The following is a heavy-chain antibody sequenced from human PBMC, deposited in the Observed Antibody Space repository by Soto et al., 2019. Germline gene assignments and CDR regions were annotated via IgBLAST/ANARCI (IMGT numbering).Heavy chain of an antibody. J-gene: IGHJ4*02. V-gene: IGHV4-31*03. CDR3: ARARFQVLYGKPYFDS. CDR1: GGSITTGGSY. Sequence: PSETLSLTCTVSGGSITTGGSYWSWIRQHPGKGLEWIGNIYHSGNTYYNPSLKSRLTISVDTSKNHFSLMVDSVTAADPAVYYCARARFQVLYGKPYFDSWGQGTLVPSPQ. D-gene: IGHD2-2*02. CDR2: IYHSGNT.